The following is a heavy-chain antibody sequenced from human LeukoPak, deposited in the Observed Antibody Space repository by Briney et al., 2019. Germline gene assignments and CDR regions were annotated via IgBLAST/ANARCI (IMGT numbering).Heavy chain of an antibody. CDR3: ARRGESEGHLDH. V-gene: IGHV5-51*01. Sequence: GESLKISCKVSGYSFTNYWIAWVRQMPGKGLEWMGIIYPGDSDTRYSPSFQGQVAISADKSSSTAYLQLTSLKTSDIGMYYCARRGESEGHLDHWGQGTLVTVSS. CDR2: IYPGDSDT. J-gene: IGHJ4*02. CDR1: GYSFTNYW.